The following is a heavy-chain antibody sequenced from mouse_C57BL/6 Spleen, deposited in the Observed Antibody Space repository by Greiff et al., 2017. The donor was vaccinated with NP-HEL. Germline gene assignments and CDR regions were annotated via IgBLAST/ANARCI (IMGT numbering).Heavy chain of an antibody. J-gene: IGHJ1*03. Sequence: QVQLQQSGAELVRPGTSVKVSCKASGYAFTNYLIEWVKQRPGQGLEWIGVINPGSGGTNYNEKFKGKATLTADKSSSTAYMQLSSLTSEDSAVYFCARSDYTPWYFDVWGTGTTVTVSS. V-gene: IGHV1-54*01. D-gene: IGHD2-4*01. CDR1: GYAFTNYL. CDR3: ARSDYTPWYFDV. CDR2: INPGSGGT.